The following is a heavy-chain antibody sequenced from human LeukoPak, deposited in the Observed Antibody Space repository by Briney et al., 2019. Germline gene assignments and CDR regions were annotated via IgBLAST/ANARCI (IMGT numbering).Heavy chain of an antibody. D-gene: IGHD2-21*02. V-gene: IGHV4-4*02. J-gene: IGHJ2*01. CDR3: ARAPPLAYCGGDCYSPRYWYFDL. Sequence: PSGTLSLTCAVSGGSISSSNWWSWVRQPPGKGLEWIGEIYHSGSTNYNPSLKSRVTISVDKSKNQFSLKLSSVTAADTAVYYCARAPPLAYCGGDCYSPRYWYFDLWGRGTLVTVSS. CDR1: GGSISSSNW. CDR2: IYHSGST.